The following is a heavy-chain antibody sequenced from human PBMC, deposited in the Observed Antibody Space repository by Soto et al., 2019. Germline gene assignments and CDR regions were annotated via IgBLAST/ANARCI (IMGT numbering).Heavy chain of an antibody. CDR3: ARDGGSPDFFFQAEDGIRDL. Sequence: RGRKKTGKGLEWVAVILYDGRNTYYADSVKGRVTISRDNSKNTLYLQMNSLRAEDTAVYYCARDGGSPDFFFQAEDGIRDL. J-gene: IGHJ2*01. V-gene: IGHV3-30-3*01. CDR2: ILYDGRNT. D-gene: IGHD3-3*01.